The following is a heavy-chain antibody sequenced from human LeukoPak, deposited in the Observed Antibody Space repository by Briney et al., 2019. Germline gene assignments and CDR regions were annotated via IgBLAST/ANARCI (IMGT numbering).Heavy chain of an antibody. CDR2: ISRNGGRT. J-gene: IGHJ5*02. Sequence: GGSLRLSCSASGFTFSTYAMHWVRQAPGKGLEYVSAISRNGGRTYYADSVKGRFTISRDNSKNTLYLQMSSLRAEDTAVYYCAKDHMSGWYNWFDPWGQGTLVTVSS. D-gene: IGHD6-19*01. V-gene: IGHV3-64D*06. CDR1: GFTFSTYA. CDR3: AKDHMSGWYNWFDP.